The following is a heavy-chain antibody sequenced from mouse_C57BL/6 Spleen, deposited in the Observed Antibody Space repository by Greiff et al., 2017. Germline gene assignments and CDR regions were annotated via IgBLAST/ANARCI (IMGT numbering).Heavy chain of an antibody. J-gene: IGHJ3*01. V-gene: IGHV1-15*01. D-gene: IGHD1-1*01. CDR3: TDYGSSYGFAY. Sequence: QVQLKQSGAELVRPGASVTLSCKASGYTFTDYEMHWVKQTPVHGLEWIGAIDPETGGTAYNQKFKGKAILTADKSSSTAYMELRSLTSEDSAVYYCTDYGSSYGFAYWGQGTLVTVSA. CDR2: IDPETGGT. CDR1: GYTFTDYE.